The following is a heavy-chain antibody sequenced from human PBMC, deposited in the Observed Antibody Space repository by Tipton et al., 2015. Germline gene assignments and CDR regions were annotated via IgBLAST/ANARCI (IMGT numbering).Heavy chain of an antibody. V-gene: IGHV1-8*01. D-gene: IGHD6-6*01. J-gene: IGHJ6*02. CDR3: ARETAARPFYYYGMDV. CDR2: MDPNSGNT. CDR1: GYTFINYE. Sequence: QLVQSGAEVKKPGASVKVSCKASGYTFINYEINWVRQATGQGLEWMGWMDPNSGNTGYAQKFQGRVTMTRDTSTSTVYMELSSLRSEDTAVYYCARETAARPFYYYGMDVWGQGTTVTVSS.